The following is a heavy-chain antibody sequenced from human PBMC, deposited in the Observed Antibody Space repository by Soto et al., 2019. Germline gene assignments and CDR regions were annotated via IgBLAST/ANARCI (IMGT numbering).Heavy chain of an antibody. CDR1: GFTFSTYA. V-gene: IGHV3-23*01. J-gene: IGHJ4*02. CDR3: AKGVGARRYYFDC. Sequence: EVQLLESGGGLVQPGGSLRLSCVASGFTFSTYAMSWVRQAPGKGLEWVSGISGSDDTTYYADSVKGRFTVSRDSSKNKLYMQMNSQRAEDTAVYYCAKGVGARRYYFDCWRQGTLVTVSS. D-gene: IGHD1-26*01. CDR2: ISGSDDTT.